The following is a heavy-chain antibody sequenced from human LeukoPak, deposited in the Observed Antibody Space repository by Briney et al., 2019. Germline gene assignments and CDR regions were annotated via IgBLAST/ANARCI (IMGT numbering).Heavy chain of an antibody. Sequence: ASVKASCKVSGYTLTELSMHWVRQAPGKGLEWMGGFDPEDGETIYAQKFQGRVAMTEDTSTDTAYMELSSLRSEDTAVYYCATDLSPEMTTVTTSWFDPWGQGTLVTVSS. CDR1: GYTLTELS. D-gene: IGHD4-17*01. CDR2: FDPEDGET. V-gene: IGHV1-24*01. J-gene: IGHJ5*02. CDR3: ATDLSPEMTTVTTSWFDP.